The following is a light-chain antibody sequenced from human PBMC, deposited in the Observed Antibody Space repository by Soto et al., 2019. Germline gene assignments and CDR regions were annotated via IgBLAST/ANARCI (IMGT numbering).Light chain of an antibody. CDR3: QQYGRSPLLYT. J-gene: IGKJ2*01. Sequence: EVVLTQSPGTLCLSPGETATLSCRASQSVNSDFLAWYQQKPGQATRILVYGSSTRAAGVTDRFSGSGSGTDFTLTISRLEPEDFAVYYCQQYGRSPLLYTFGQGTKLGVK. CDR2: GSS. CDR1: QSVNSDF. V-gene: IGKV3-20*01.